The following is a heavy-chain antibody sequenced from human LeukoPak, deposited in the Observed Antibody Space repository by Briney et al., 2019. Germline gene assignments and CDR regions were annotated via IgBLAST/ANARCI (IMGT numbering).Heavy chain of an antibody. CDR1: GFTVSNTY. CDR3: AREEQVMAGTLDY. V-gene: IGHV3-53*01. D-gene: IGHD1-14*01. Sequence: PGGSLRLSCAASGFTVSNTYMSWVRQAPGKGLEWVSVIYSGGSTYYADSVKGRFTISRDNSKNMLYLQMNSLRADVTAVYYCAREEQVMAGTLDYWGQGTLVTVSS. J-gene: IGHJ4*02. CDR2: IYSGGST.